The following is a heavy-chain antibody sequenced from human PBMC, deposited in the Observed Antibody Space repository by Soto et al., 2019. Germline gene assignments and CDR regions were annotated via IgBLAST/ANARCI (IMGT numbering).Heavy chain of an antibody. CDR2: IYHSGST. J-gene: IGHJ4*02. D-gene: IGHD2-2*01. V-gene: IGHV4-30-2*01. Sequence: SETLSLTCAVSGGSISSGGYSWSWIRQPPGKGLEWIGYIYHSGSTYYNPSLKSRVTISVDRSKNPFSLKLSSVTAADTAVYYCARGQEGVVPAALYYWGQGTLVTVSS. CDR3: ARGQEGVVPAALYY. CDR1: GGSISSGGYS.